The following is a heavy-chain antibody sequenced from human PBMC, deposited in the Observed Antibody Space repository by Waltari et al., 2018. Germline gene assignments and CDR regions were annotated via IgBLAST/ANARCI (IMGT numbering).Heavy chain of an antibody. V-gene: IGHV3-74*01. CDR2: INIDGGYI. Sequence: EVQLVASGGGLVQPGGSLRLSCAASGFSFGDFWMHWVRQAPGKGLEWVSRINIDGGYISYTDSVKGRFTISRDNAKNTVFLQLNSVRAEDTAVYYCARKGGRGYPYGPFYYDYWGQGTLVTVSS. D-gene: IGHD5-18*01. CDR1: GFSFGDFW. CDR3: ARKGGRGYPYGPFYYDY. J-gene: IGHJ4*02.